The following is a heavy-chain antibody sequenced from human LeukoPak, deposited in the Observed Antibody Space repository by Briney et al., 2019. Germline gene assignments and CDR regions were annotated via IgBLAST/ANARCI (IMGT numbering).Heavy chain of an antibody. CDR2: ISGSGGST. J-gene: IGHJ4*02. CDR3: AKNQIKGVYFDY. D-gene: IGHD2-8*01. CDR1: GFTFSSYS. V-gene: IGHV3-23*01. Sequence: GGSLRLSCAASGFTFSSYSMNWVRQAPGKGLEWVSAISGSGGSTYYADSVKGRFTISRDNSKNTLYLQMNSLRAEDTAVYYCAKNQIKGVYFDYWGQGTLVTVSS.